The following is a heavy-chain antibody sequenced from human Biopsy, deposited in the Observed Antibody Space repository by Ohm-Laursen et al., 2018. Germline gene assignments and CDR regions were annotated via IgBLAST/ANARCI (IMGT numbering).Heavy chain of an antibody. V-gene: IGHV1-46*01. J-gene: IGHJ4*02. CDR3: AADSGSGSHFRFDY. CDR1: GYTFTNYY. CDR2: INPSGSDA. Sequence: ASVKVSCKASGYTFTNYYMHWVRQAPGQGLEWMGIINPSGSDATYAQKFQGRVTMTRDTSTSTAYMDLSSLRSEDTAVYYSAADSGSGSHFRFDYWGQGALVSVSS. D-gene: IGHD3-10*01.